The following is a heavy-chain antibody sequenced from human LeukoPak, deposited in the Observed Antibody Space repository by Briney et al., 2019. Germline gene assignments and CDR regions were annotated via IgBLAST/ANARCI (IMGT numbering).Heavy chain of an antibody. CDR3: AREGADDYGSGSYYYDY. V-gene: IGHV3-21*01. CDR1: GFSLSSYS. J-gene: IGHJ4*02. CDR2: ISSTSSYV. Sequence: PGGSLRLSCAASGFSLSSYSMNWVRQAPGKGLEWVSSISSTSSYVHYVDSVKGRFTISRDNAKNSLYLQMNSLRAEDTAVYYCAREGADDYGSGSYYYDYWGQGTLVTVSS. D-gene: IGHD3-10*01.